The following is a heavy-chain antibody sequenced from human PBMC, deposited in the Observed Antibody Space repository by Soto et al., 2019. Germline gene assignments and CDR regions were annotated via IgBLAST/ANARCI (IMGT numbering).Heavy chain of an antibody. CDR1: GYSFKNYA. CDR2: KSHDGTRL. D-gene: IGHD4-17*01. V-gene: IGHV3-30-3*01. CDR3: ARVGYGDYLES. J-gene: IGHJ4*02. Sequence: QVHLVESGGGVVQPGRSLRLSCVGSGYSFKNYAMHWVRQPPGTGLEWLAEKSHDGTRLDYRDSVQGRFSISRDNSKNTLYLQLSSLRAEDTAVYYCARVGYGDYLESWGQGTLVTVSS.